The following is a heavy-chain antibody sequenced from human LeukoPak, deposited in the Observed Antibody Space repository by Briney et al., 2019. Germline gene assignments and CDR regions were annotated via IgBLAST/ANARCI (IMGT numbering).Heavy chain of an antibody. D-gene: IGHD3-10*01. J-gene: IGHJ4*02. CDR3: AKGAFSGTYSPFED. CDR1: GLTFSSYV. CDR2: ISGSGDVS. V-gene: IGHV3-23*01. Sequence: GGSLRLSCGASGLTFSSYVMSWVRQAPGQGLEWVSAISGSGDVSSYADAVKGRFTISRDNSKNTPYLQMNSLRAEDTAVYYCAKGAFSGTYSPFEDWGQGTLVTVSS.